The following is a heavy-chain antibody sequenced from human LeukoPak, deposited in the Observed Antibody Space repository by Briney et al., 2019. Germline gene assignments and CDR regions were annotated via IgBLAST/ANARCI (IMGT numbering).Heavy chain of an antibody. CDR1: GYTFTGYY. CDR2: INPNSGGT. CDR3: ACHRDYYGSGSYLAFDI. J-gene: IGHJ3*02. Sequence: GASVKVSCKASGYTFTGYYMHWVRQAPGQGLEWMGWINPNSGGTNYAQKFQGRVTMTGDTSISTAYMELSRLRSDDTAVYYCACHRDYYGSGSYLAFDIWGQGTMVTVSS. D-gene: IGHD3-10*01. V-gene: IGHV1-2*02.